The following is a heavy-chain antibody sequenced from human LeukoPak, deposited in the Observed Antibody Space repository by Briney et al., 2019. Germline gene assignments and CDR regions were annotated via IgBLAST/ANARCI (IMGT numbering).Heavy chain of an antibody. V-gene: IGHV1-2*02. CDR2: INPNSGGT. J-gene: IGHJ6*03. Sequence: ASVKVSCKASGYTSTGYYMHWVRQAPGQGLEWMGWINPNSGGTNYAQKFQGRVTMTRDTSISTAYMELSRLRSDDTAVYYCARDFDYGDYEARYYYYMDVWGKGTTVTISS. D-gene: IGHD4-17*01. CDR3: ARDFDYGDYEARYYYYMDV. CDR1: GYTSTGYY.